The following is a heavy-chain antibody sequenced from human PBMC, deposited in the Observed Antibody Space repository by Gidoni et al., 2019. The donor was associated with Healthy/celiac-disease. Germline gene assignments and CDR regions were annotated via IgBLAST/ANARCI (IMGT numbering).Heavy chain of an antibody. CDR2: ISSSSSYI. D-gene: IGHD4-17*01. Sequence: EVQLVESGGGLVKPGGSLRLSCAASGFTFSSYSMNWVRQAPGKGLEWVSSISSSSSYIYYADSVKGRFTISRDNAKNSRYLQMNSLRAEDTAVYYCARENDYGDYEAYDYWGQGTLVTVSS. J-gene: IGHJ4*02. CDR3: ARENDYGDYEAYDY. V-gene: IGHV3-21*01. CDR1: GFTFSSYS.